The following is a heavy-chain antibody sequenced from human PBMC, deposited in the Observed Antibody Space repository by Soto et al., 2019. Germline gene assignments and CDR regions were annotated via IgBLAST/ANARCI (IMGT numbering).Heavy chain of an antibody. Sequence: EVQLVESGGGLVQPGGSLRLSCTASGFSLSIYNMNWVRQAQGKGLEWVSYISTTNAIYYADSVKRRFTVSRDNGKNSLYLQMNNLRAEDTAVYYCVRDSDWAFDYWGQGTLVTVSS. J-gene: IGHJ4*02. CDR2: ISTTNAI. V-gene: IGHV3-48*01. CDR1: GFSLSIYN. CDR3: VRDSDWAFDY. D-gene: IGHD3-9*01.